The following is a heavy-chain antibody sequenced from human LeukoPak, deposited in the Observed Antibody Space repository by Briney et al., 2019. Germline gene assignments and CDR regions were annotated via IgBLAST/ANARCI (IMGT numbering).Heavy chain of an antibody. D-gene: IGHD1-26*01. CDR1: GYTFTGYY. V-gene: IGHV1-2*02. Sequence: ASVKVSCKASGYTFTGYYMHWVRQAPGQGLEWMGWINPNSGGTKFAQRFQGRATMTRDTSISTAYMELSKLSSDDTAVYYCARPNSVGASVYFDYWGQGTLVTVSS. CDR3: ARPNSVGASVYFDY. J-gene: IGHJ4*02. CDR2: INPNSGGT.